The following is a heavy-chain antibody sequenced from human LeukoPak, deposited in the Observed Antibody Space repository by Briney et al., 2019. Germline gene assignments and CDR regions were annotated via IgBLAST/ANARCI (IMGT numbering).Heavy chain of an antibody. V-gene: IGHV4-61*05. CDR1: GGSISSTSYY. CDR2: IYYSGTT. CDR3: ARGRYGTISRGWFDP. D-gene: IGHD1-1*01. Sequence: PSETLSLTCTVSGGSISSTSYYWGCIRQPPGKGLEWIGYIYYSGTTNYNSSLKSRVTISVDTSKKQFSLKLSSVTAADTAVYYCARGRYGTISRGWFDPWGQGTLVTVSS. J-gene: IGHJ5*02.